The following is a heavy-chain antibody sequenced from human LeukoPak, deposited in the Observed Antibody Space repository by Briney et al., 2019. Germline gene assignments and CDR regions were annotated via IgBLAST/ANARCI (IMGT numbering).Heavy chain of an antibody. CDR3: ARAAAQRYSGYDWSPSGFDY. D-gene: IGHD5-12*01. CDR2: IYSVGST. Sequence: PGRSLRLSCAASGFTFDDYAMHWVRQAPGKGREWVSVIYSVGSTYYADSVKGRFTISRDNSKNTLYLQMNSLRAEDTAVYYCARAAAQRYSGYDWSPSGFDYWGQGTLVTVSS. J-gene: IGHJ4*02. CDR1: GFTFDDYA. V-gene: IGHV3-53*01.